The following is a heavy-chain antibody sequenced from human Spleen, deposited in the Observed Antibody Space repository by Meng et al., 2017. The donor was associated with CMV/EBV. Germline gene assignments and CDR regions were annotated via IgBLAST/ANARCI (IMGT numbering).Heavy chain of an antibody. CDR3: ARTPTLIDTASFDY. Sequence: QVQRVQSGAEVKKPGASVKVPCKACGYTFSCYGISWVRHAPGQGREWMGIINPSGGSTSYAQKFQGRVTMTRDTSTSTVYMELSSLRSEDTAVYYCARTPTLIDTASFDYWGQGTLVTVSS. CDR1: GYTFSCYG. D-gene: IGHD5-18*01. CDR2: INPSGGST. V-gene: IGHV1-46*01. J-gene: IGHJ4*02.